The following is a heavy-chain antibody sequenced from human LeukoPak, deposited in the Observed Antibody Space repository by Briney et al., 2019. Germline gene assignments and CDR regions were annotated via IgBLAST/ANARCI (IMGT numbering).Heavy chain of an antibody. CDR2: IYPGDSDT. J-gene: IGHJ5*02. CDR3: ARRGGSSGYDINWFDP. CDR1: GYSFTSYW. V-gene: IGHV5-51*01. D-gene: IGHD3-22*01. Sequence: GESLKISCKGSGYSFTSYWIGWVRQMPGKGLEWMGIIYPGDSDTRYSPSFQGQVTISADKSISTAYLQWSSLKASDTAMYYCARRGGSSGYDINWFDPWGQGTLVTVSS.